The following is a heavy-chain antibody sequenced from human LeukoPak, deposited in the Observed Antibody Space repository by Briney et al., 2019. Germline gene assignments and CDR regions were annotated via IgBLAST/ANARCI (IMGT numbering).Heavy chain of an antibody. CDR3: AKAPVTTCRGAFCYPFDY. Sequence: GGSLRLSCAASGFTLSSYAMSWVRQAPGKGLEWVSAISDTGNTYTTDSVKGRFTISRDSSKNTLFLQMNRLRPEDAAVYYCAKAPVTTCRGAFCYPFDYWGRGTLVTVSS. V-gene: IGHV3-23*01. D-gene: IGHD2-15*01. CDR1: GFTLSSYA. CDR2: ISDTGNT. J-gene: IGHJ4*02.